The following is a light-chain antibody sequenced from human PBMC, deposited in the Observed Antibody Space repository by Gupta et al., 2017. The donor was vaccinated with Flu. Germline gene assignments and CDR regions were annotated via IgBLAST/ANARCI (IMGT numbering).Light chain of an antibody. CDR3: QSYESSLSTWV. CDR2: GNN. V-gene: IGLV1-40*01. Sequence: QSVLTQPPSVSRAPGQRVTISCTGTSSNIGAGYDVHWYQQLPGTAPKLLIYGNNNRPSGVPDRFSGSKSGTSASLAITGLQAEDEADYYCQSYESSLSTWVFGGGTKLTVL. CDR1: SSNIGAGYD. J-gene: IGLJ3*02.